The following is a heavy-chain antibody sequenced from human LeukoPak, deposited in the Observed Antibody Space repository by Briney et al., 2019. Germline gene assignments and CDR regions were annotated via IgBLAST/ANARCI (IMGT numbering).Heavy chain of an antibody. V-gene: IGHV4-38-2*02. CDR3: ARGTVGVVEPRYAFDV. CDR2: IHHSGST. CDR1: GYSISSGYY. Sequence: SETLSLTCIVSGYSISSGYYWGWIRQPPGKGLEWIGNIHHSGSTYYNPSPKSRVTISVDTSKNQLSLKLSSVTAADTAVYYCARGTVGVVEPRYAFDVWGQGTMVTVSS. J-gene: IGHJ3*01. D-gene: IGHD1-26*01.